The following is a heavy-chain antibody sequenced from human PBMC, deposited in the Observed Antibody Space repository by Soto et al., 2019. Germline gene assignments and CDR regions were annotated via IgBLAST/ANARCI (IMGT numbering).Heavy chain of an antibody. CDR3: AKDLTHWDQRDH. CDR1: GFTFTSYS. J-gene: IGHJ4*02. D-gene: IGHD7-27*01. V-gene: IGHV3-23*01. CDR2: ISGHGYSA. Sequence: ESGGGLVRPGGSLRLSCATSGFTFTSYSMNWVRQAPGKGLEWVSGISGHGYSAYYADSVKGRFTISRDNSKNTLSLQMNSLRAEDTAVYYCAKDLTHWDQRDHWGQGTLVTVSS.